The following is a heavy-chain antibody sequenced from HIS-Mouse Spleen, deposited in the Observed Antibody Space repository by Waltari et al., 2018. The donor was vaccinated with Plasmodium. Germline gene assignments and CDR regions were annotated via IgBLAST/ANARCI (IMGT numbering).Heavy chain of an antibody. CDR1: GGSFSGYY. J-gene: IGHJ4*02. Sequence: QVQLQQWGAGLLKPSETLSLTCAVYGGSFSGYYWSWIRQPPGKGLEWIGEINHSGRPNYNPSLKSRVTISIDTNKNPFSRKLSSVTTADTAVYYCARGPGYSSGWYYFDYGSQGTLVTVST. D-gene: IGHD6-19*01. CDR3: ARGPGYSSGWYYFDY. CDR2: INHSGRP. V-gene: IGHV4-34*01.